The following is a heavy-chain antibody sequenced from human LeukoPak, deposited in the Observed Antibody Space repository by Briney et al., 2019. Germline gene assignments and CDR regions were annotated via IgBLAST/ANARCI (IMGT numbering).Heavy chain of an antibody. CDR1: GGSFSGYY. J-gene: IGHJ4*02. CDR3: ARNSVWGSYFDY. D-gene: IGHD3-16*01. CDR2: INHSGST. Sequence: SETLSLTCAVYGGSFSGYYWSWIRQPPGKGLEWIGEINHSGSTNYNPSLKSRVTISVDTSKNQFSLKLSSVTAADTAVYYCARNSVWGSYFDYWGQGTLVTVSS. V-gene: IGHV4-34*01.